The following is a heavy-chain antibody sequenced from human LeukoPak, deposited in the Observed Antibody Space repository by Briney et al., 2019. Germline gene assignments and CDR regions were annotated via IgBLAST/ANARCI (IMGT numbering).Heavy chain of an antibody. J-gene: IGHJ6*03. CDR1: GFTFSDYY. CDR3: AREAYDSSGYYYPQGYYYMDV. V-gene: IGHV3-11*01. D-gene: IGHD3-22*01. Sequence: PGGSLRLSCAASGFTFSDYYMSWIRQAPGKRLEWVSYISSSGSTIYYADSVKGRFTISRDNAKNSLYLQMNSLRAEDTAVYYCAREAYDSSGYYYPQGYYYMDVWGKGTTVTVSS. CDR2: ISSSGSTI.